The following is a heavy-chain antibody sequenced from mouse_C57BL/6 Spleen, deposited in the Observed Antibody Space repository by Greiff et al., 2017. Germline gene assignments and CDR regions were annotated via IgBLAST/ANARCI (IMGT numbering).Heavy chain of an antibody. V-gene: IGHV1-64*01. Sequence: QVQLQQSGAELVKPGASVKLSCKASGYTFTSYWMHWVKQRPGQGLEWIGMIHPNSGSTNYNEKFKSKATLTVDKSSSTAYMQLSSLTSEDSAVYYCARSPFTTVVGGDWYFDVWGTGTTVTVSS. J-gene: IGHJ1*03. CDR1: GYTFTSYW. CDR3: ARSPFTTVVGGDWYFDV. CDR2: IHPNSGST. D-gene: IGHD1-1*01.